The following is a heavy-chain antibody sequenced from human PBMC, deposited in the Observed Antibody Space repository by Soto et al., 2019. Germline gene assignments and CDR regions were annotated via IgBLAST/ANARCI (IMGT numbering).Heavy chain of an antibody. J-gene: IGHJ6*02. CDR1: GGSISSSSYY. Sequence: SETLSLTCTVSGGSISSSSYYWGWIRQPPGKGLEWIGSIYYSGSTYYNPSLKSRVTISVDTSKNQFSLKLSSVTAADTAVYYCATPFGELTYSVSRHGMDVWGQGTTVTVSS. CDR2: IYYSGST. D-gene: IGHD3-10*01. V-gene: IGHV4-39*01. CDR3: ATPFGELTYSVSRHGMDV.